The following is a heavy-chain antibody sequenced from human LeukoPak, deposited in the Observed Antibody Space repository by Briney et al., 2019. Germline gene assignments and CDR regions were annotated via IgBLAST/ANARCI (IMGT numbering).Heavy chain of an antibody. D-gene: IGHD3-22*01. V-gene: IGHV6-1*01. J-gene: IGHJ4*02. Sequence: SQTLSLTCAISGDSVSSNSAAWNWIRQSPSRGLEWLGRTYYRSKWYNDYAVSVKSRITINPDTSKNQFSLQLNSVTPEDTAVYYCARALGYDSSGYYYLGWFDYWGQGTLVTASS. CDR2: TYYRSKWYN. CDR3: ARALGYDSSGYYYLGWFDY. CDR1: GDSVSSNSAA.